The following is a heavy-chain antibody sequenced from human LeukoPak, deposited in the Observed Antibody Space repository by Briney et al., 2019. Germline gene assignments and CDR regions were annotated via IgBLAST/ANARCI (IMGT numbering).Heavy chain of an antibody. J-gene: IGHJ4*02. CDR3: AKDRRWDYYDSSGYFDY. D-gene: IGHD3-22*01. V-gene: IGHV3-9*01. CDR2: NSGSI. Sequence: NSGSIGYADSVKRRFTISRDNAKNSLYLQMNSLRAEDTALYYCAKDRRWDYYDSSGYFDYWGQGTLVTVSS.